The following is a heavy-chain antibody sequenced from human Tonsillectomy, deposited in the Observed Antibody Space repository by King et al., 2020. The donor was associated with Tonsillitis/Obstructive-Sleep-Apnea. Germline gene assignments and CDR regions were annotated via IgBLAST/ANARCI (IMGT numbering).Heavy chain of an antibody. J-gene: IGHJ4*02. CDR3: ARGPYYGPGSYYHFDY. D-gene: IGHD3-10*01. CDR2: IWYDGSNK. Sequence: VQLVESGGGVVQPGRSLRLSCAASGFTFSSYGMHWVRQAPGKGLEWVAVIWYDGSNKYYADSVKGRFTISRDNSKNTLYLQMNSLRAEDTAVYYCARGPYYGPGSYYHFDYWGQGTLVTVSS. CDR1: GFTFSSYG. V-gene: IGHV3-33*01.